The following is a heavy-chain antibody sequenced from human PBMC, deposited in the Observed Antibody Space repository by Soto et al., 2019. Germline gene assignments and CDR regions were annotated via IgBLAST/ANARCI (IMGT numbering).Heavy chain of an antibody. CDR1: GFSLGTSGVG. CDR3: AHSRPPRLLDY. J-gene: IGHJ4*02. Sequence: QITLKESGPTLVKPTQTLTLTCTFSGFSLGTSGVGVGWIRQPPGKALEWLALIYWDYDKRYSPSLNSRLTLTKDTSKIQVVLTMTNMDPVDTATYYCAHSRPPRLLDYWGQGTLVTVSS. CDR2: IYWDYDK. D-gene: IGHD6-6*01. V-gene: IGHV2-5*02.